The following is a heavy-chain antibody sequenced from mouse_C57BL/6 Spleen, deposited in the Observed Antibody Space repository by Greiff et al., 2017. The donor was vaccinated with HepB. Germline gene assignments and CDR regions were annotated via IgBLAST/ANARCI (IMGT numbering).Heavy chain of an antibody. CDR1: GYTFTSYW. V-gene: IGHV1-69*01. J-gene: IGHJ4*01. CDR3: ARRITTDYAMDY. Sequence: VQLQQSGAELVMPGASVKLSCKASGYTFTSYWMHWVKQRPGQGLEWIGEIDPSDSYTNYNQKFKGKSTLTVDKSSSTAYMQLSSLTSEDSAVYYCARRITTDYAMDYWGQGTSVTVSS. CDR2: IDPSDSYT. D-gene: IGHD1-1*01.